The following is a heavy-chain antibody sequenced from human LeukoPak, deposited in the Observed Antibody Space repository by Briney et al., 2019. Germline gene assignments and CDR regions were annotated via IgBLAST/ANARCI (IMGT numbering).Heavy chain of an antibody. D-gene: IGHD4-11*01. J-gene: IGHJ4*02. CDR2: IRTKVTNYAT. CDR3: SRLNEEVGITTPLDS. V-gene: IGHV3-73*01. Sequence: GESLRLSCAASGFTFSDSAIHWARQASGKGLEWIGRIRTKVTNYATAYAASVKGRFTISRDDSTNTAYLQMNRLTTEDTAVYFCSRLNEEVGITTPLDSWGQGTLVTVSS. CDR1: GFTFSDSA.